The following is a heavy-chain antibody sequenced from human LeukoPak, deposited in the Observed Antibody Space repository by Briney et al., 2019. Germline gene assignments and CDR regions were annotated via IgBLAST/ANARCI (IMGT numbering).Heavy chain of an antibody. CDR3: ARPYNWNLIPMVRGVTDYAFDI. V-gene: IGHV1-46*01. Sequence: VASVKVSCKASGYTFTSYYMHWVRQAPGQGLEWMGIINPSGGSTSYAQKFQGRVTMTRDTSTSTVYMELSSLRSEDTAVYYCARPYNWNLIPMVRGVTDYAFDIWGQGTMVTVSS. CDR1: GYTFTSYY. D-gene: IGHD3-10*01. CDR2: INPSGGST. J-gene: IGHJ3*02.